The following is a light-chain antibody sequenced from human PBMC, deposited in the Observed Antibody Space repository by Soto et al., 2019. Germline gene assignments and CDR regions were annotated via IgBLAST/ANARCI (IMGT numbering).Light chain of an antibody. J-gene: IGKJ4*01. CDR3: QQYGRSPT. CDR1: QGISNY. CDR2: GAS. V-gene: IGKV3-20*01. Sequence: TQSPSSLSASVGDRVTITCRASQGISNYLAWYQQKPGQAPRLLIYGASSRATGIPERFSGSGSGTDFTLTISGLGPEDFAVYYCQQYGRSPTFGGGTKVEIK.